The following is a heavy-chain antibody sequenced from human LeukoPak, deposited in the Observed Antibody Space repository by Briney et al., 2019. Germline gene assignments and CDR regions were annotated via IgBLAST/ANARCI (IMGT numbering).Heavy chain of an antibody. Sequence: ASVKVSCKASGYSFTSYAMNWVRQAPGQGLEYMGWINTNTGNPTYAQGFTGRFVFSLDTSVSTAYLQISSLKAEDTAVYYCARDTVAATQNPYYYYYGMDVWGQGTKVTVSS. CDR1: GYSFTSYA. J-gene: IGHJ6*02. V-gene: IGHV7-4-1*02. CDR2: INTNTGNP. D-gene: IGHD4-23*01. CDR3: ARDTVAATQNPYYYYYGMDV.